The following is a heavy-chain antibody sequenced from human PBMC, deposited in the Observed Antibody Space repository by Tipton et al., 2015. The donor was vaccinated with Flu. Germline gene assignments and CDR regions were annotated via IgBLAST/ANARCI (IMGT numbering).Heavy chain of an antibody. Sequence: AASGFTFSSYAMSWVRQAPGKGLEWVSAISGTADSSYYADSVKGRFTISRDNSKNTLYLQMNSLRAEDTAIYYCAKFLIYCSTTNCYGDSWGQGTLATVSS. CDR3: AKFLIYCSTTNCYGDS. CDR2: ISGTADSS. CDR1: GFTFSSYA. J-gene: IGHJ4*02. V-gene: IGHV3-23*01. D-gene: IGHD2-2*01.